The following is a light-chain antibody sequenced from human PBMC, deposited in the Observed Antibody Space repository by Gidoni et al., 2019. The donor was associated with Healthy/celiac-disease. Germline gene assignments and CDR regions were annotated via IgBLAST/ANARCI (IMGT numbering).Light chain of an antibody. Sequence: DIVMTQSPVSLAVSLGERATINCKSSQSVLYSSNNKNYLAWYQQKPGQPPKLLIYWASTRESGVPDRFSGSGSGTDFTLTISSLQAEDVAVYYCQQYFTTPHFGQGTRLEIK. J-gene: IGKJ5*01. CDR1: QSVLYSSNNKNY. V-gene: IGKV4-1*01. CDR3: QQYFTTPH. CDR2: WAS.